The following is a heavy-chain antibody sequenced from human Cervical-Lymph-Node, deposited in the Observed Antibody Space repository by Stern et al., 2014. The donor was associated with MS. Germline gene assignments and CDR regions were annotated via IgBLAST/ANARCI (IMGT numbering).Heavy chain of an antibody. CDR2: VRGKANSYAT. J-gene: IGHJ4*02. V-gene: IGHV3-73*02. CDR1: GFTFSASA. CDR3: TIDGSGWSY. D-gene: IGHD6-19*01. Sequence: EVQLVESGGGLVQPGGSLKLSCATSGFTFSASAMHWVRQASGKGLEWVGRVRGKANSYATTYAASMKGRFTISRDDSKNTAYLQMNSLKTEDTAVYYCTIDGSGWSYWGQGTLVTVSS.